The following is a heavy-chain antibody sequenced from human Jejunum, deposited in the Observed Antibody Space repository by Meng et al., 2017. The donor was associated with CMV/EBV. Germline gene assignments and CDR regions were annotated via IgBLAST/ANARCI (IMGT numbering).Heavy chain of an antibody. J-gene: IGHJ1*01. Sequence: RRYWKKRGRQGPGKGVGVGGHNQVQGKGEELCGLVRGRFTISRDNARNSLYLQMDSLRVEDTAVYYCARSTGSYAACFQDWGQGTLVTVSS. D-gene: IGHD1-26*01. CDR2: QVQGKGE. V-gene: IGHV3-7*02. CDR3: ARSTGSYAACFQD. CDR1: RRYW.